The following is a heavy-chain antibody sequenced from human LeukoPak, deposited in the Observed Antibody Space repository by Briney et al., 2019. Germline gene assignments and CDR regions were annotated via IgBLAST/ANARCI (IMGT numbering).Heavy chain of an antibody. Sequence: TGGSLRLSCAASGFTFDDYGMSWVRQAPGKGLEWVSGINWNGGSTGYADSVKGRFTISRDNAKNSLYLQMNSLRAEDTALYYCARAYSGYENYYYYYYMDVWGKGTRSPSP. V-gene: IGHV3-20*04. CDR1: GFTFDDYG. CDR2: INWNGGST. D-gene: IGHD5-12*01. J-gene: IGHJ6*03. CDR3: ARAYSGYENYYYYYYMDV.